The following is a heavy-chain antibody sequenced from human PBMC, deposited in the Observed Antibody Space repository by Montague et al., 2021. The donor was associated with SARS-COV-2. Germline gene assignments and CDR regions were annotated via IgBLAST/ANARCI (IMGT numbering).Heavy chain of an antibody. CDR2: ICNNRTT. V-gene: IGHV4-59*01. CDR3: ATGDEPDRPADFDY. CDR1: VAWISSAD. D-gene: IGHD1-14*01. J-gene: IGHJ4*02. Sequence: SETLSLTCTISVAWISSADREWTRLTPGHGRMSYGLICNNRTTDYNPSLRLRVSISIDTSRNQCSLTLKSVTTADTAISYCATGDEPDRPADFDYWGRGILVTVSS.